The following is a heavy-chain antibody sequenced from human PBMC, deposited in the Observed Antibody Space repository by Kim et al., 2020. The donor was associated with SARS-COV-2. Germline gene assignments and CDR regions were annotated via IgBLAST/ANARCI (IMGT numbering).Heavy chain of an antibody. CDR3: ARRGSSWYYYYYGMEV. D-gene: IGHD6-13*01. Sequence: SETLSLTCTVSGGSIISSSYYWGWIRQPPGKGLEWIGSIYYSGSAYYNPSLKSRVTISVDTSKNQFSLKLRSVTAADTAVYYCARRGSSWYYYYYGMEVWGQGTTVTVSS. CDR2: IYYSGSA. J-gene: IGHJ6*02. CDR1: GGSIISSSYY. V-gene: IGHV4-39*01.